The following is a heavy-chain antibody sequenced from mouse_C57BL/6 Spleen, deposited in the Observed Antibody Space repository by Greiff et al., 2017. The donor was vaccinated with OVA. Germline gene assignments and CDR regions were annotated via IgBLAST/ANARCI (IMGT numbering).Heavy chain of an antibody. J-gene: IGHJ4*01. CDR3: ARFVDY. V-gene: IGHV1-69*01. CDR2: IDPSDSYT. Sequence: QVQLQQPGAELVMPGASVKLSCKASGYTFTSYWMHWVKQRPGQGLEWIGEIDPSDSYTNYNQKFKGKSTLTVDKSSSTAYMQISSLTSEDSAVYYCARFVDYWGQGTSVTVSS. CDR1: GYTFTSYW.